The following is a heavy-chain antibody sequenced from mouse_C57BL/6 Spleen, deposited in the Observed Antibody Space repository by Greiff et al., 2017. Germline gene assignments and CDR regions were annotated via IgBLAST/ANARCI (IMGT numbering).Heavy chain of an antibody. Sequence: EVKLMESGGGLVQPKGSLKLSCAASGFSFNTYAMNWVRQAPGKGLEWVARIRSKSNNYATYYADSVKDRFTISRDDSESMLYLQMNNLKTEDTAMYYCVREVLRSEFFDYWGQGTTLTVSS. CDR3: VREVLRSEFFDY. CDR2: IRSKSNNYAT. CDR1: GFSFNTYA. D-gene: IGHD1-1*01. J-gene: IGHJ2*01. V-gene: IGHV10-1*01.